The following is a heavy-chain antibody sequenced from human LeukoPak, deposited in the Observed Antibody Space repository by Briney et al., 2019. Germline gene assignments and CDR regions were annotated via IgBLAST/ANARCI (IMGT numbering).Heavy chain of an antibody. CDR1: GFTFSSYA. CDR3: ARDAGYNYDY. CDR2: ITGNSGAT. J-gene: IGHJ4*02. V-gene: IGHV3-23*01. D-gene: IGHD5-18*01. Sequence: GGSLRLSCAASGFTFSSYAMSWVRQPPGKGLEWVSAITGNSGATYYTDSVKGRFTISRDNSKNTLYLQMNSLRAEDTAVYYCARDAGYNYDYWGQGTLVTVSS.